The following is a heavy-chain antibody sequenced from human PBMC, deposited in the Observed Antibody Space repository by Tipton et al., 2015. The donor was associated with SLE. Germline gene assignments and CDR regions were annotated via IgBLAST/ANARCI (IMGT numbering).Heavy chain of an antibody. D-gene: IGHD3-10*01. Sequence: TLSLTCAVYGGSFSGYYWSWIRQPPGKGLEWIGEINHSGSTNYNPSLKSRVTISVDTSKNHFSLTLSSVTAADTAVYYCARDYSPEAYFDYWGQGTLVTVSS. CDR1: GGSFSGYY. V-gene: IGHV4-34*01. CDR3: ARDYSPEAYFDY. J-gene: IGHJ4*02. CDR2: INHSGST.